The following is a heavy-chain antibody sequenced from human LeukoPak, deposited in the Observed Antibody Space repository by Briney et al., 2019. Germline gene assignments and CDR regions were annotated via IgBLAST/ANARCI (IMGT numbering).Heavy chain of an antibody. V-gene: IGHV4-59*12. CDR2: IYYSGST. CDR3: ARSYSKYNWFDP. Sequence: SETLSLTCTVSGGSISSYYWSWIRQPPGKGLEWIGYIYYSGSTNYNPSLKSRVTISVDKSKNQFSLKLNSVTAADTAVYYCARSYSKYNWFDPWGQGTLVTVSS. J-gene: IGHJ5*02. CDR1: GGSISSYY. D-gene: IGHD2-15*01.